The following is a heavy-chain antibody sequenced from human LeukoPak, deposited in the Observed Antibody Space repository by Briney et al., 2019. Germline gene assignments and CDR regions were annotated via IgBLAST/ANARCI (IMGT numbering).Heavy chain of an antibody. V-gene: IGHV3-15*01. D-gene: IGHD1-26*01. CDR2: IKATPHGGTT. Sequence: PGGSLRHSCAVSGFTFINAWMAWVRQAPGKGLEWVGRIKATPHGGTTDYAAPVKGRFTISRDNSKNMLYLQMNSLKTEDTAVYYCTTDGVGIVGATYDYWGQGTLVTVSS. J-gene: IGHJ4*02. CDR3: TTDGVGIVGATYDY. CDR1: GFTFINAW.